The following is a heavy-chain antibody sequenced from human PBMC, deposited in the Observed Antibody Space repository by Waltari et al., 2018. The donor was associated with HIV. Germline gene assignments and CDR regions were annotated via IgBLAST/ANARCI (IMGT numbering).Heavy chain of an antibody. CDR3: ARTYYYDSSGYYAP. CDR1: GYTFIGSH. D-gene: IGHD3-22*01. J-gene: IGHJ5*02. Sequence: QVQLVQSGAEVKKPGASVQVSCKASGYTFIGSHIYWVRQAPGRGLEWMGWIDPNSGDTNYAQKFQGRVTMTRDTSISTAYMELSRLRPDDTAVYYCARTYYYDSSGYYAPWGQGTLVTVSS. CDR2: IDPNSGDT. V-gene: IGHV1-2*02.